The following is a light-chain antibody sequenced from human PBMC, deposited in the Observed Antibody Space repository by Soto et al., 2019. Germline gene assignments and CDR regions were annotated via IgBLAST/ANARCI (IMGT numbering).Light chain of an antibody. CDR1: ASNIGRDP. CDR2: ENN. J-gene: IGLJ1*01. V-gene: IGLV1-44*01. CDR3: AGWDGSLKGFV. Sequence: QSVLTQPPAASGAPGQRVTISCSGSASNIGRDPVNWYQQVPGTAPKLPIYENNHRPSGVPDRFSGSKSGTSASLVISGLQSVDEAEYFCAGWDGSLKGFVFGTGTKVPVL.